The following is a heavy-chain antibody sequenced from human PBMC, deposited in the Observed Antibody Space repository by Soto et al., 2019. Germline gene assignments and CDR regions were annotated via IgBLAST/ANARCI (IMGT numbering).Heavy chain of an antibody. CDR2: MNPNSGNT. CDR1: GYTFTSYD. D-gene: IGHD1-26*01. J-gene: IGHJ6*02. CDR3: ARLLGAPVWGYYYGMDV. Sequence: GASVKVPCQPSGYTFTSYDINWVRQAIGQGLAWMGWMNPNSGNTGYAQKFQGRVTMTRNTSKSTAYMELSSLRSEDTAVYYCARLLGAPVWGYYYGMDVWGQGTTVTVSS. V-gene: IGHV1-8*01.